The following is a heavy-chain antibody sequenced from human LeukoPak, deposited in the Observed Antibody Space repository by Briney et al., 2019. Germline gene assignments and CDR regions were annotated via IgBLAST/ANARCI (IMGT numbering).Heavy chain of an antibody. CDR3: ARDHHRRLYDSQARDTFDI. V-gene: IGHV3-23*01. D-gene: IGHD3-22*01. J-gene: IGHJ3*02. Sequence: GGSLRLSCAASGFTFSSYAMSWVRQAPGKGLEWVSAISGSGDSTYYADSVKGRFTISRDNSKNTLYLQMNSLRAEDTAVYYCARDHHRRLYDSQARDTFDIWGQGTMVAVSS. CDR2: ISGSGDST. CDR1: GFTFSSYA.